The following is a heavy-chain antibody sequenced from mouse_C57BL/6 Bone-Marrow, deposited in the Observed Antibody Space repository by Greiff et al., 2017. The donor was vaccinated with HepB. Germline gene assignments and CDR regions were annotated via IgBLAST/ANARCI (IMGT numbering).Heavy chain of an antibody. V-gene: IGHV2-2*01. CDR3: ASYYYGSRSYWYFDV. Sequence: VQRVESGPGLVQPSQSLSITCTVSGFSLTSYGVHWVRQSPGKGLEWLGVIWSGGSTDYNAAFISRLSISKDNSKSQVFFKMNSLQADDTAIYYCASYYYGSRSYWYFDVWGTGTTVTVSS. CDR2: IWSGGST. J-gene: IGHJ1*03. CDR1: GFSLTSYG. D-gene: IGHD1-1*01.